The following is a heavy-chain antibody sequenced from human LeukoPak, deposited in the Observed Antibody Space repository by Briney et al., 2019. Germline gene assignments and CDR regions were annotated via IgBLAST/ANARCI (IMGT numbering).Heavy chain of an antibody. CDR3: AKDGDGYHN. D-gene: IGHD3-9*01. CDR1: GFRFSRDW. V-gene: IGHV3-7*01. CDR2: IKEDGSAQ. Sequence: GGSLRLSCVASGFRFSRDWMSWVRQAPGKGLEWVANIKEDGSAQYYADSVKGRFTISRDNTKNSLYLQMNSLTAEDTAMYYCAKDGDGYHNWGQGALVTVSS. J-gene: IGHJ4*02.